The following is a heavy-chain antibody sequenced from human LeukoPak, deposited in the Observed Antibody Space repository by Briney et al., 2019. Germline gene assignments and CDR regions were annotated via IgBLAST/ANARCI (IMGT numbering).Heavy chain of an antibody. CDR2: IKSKTDGGTT. D-gene: IGHD6-13*01. CDR1: GFTFSNAW. Sequence: PGGSLRLSCAASGFTFSNAWMTWVRQAPGKGLEWVGHIKSKTDGGTTDYAAPVKDRFSISRDDSKNTLYLQMNSLRPEDTAVYYCAKILPPYSSSWTPFDYWGQGTLVTVSS. J-gene: IGHJ4*02. CDR3: AKILPPYSSSWTPFDY. V-gene: IGHV3-15*01.